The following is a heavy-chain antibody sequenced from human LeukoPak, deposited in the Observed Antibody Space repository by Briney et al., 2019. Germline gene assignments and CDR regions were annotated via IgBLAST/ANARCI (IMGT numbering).Heavy chain of an antibody. J-gene: IGHJ4*02. CDR3: ARHRGYSYGYRDY. V-gene: IGHV3-7*01. Sequence: GGSLGLSCAASGFTFSSYWMSWVRQAPGKGLEWVANINQDGSEKYYVDSVKGRFTMSRDNAKNSLYLQMNSLRAEDTAVYYCARHRGYSYGYRDYWGQGTLVTVSS. D-gene: IGHD5-18*01. CDR1: GFTFSSYW. CDR2: INQDGSEK.